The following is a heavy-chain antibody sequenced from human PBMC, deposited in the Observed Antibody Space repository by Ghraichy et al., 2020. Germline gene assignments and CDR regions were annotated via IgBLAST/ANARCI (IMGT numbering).Heavy chain of an antibody. Sequence: GGSLRLSCVASGFRFDQYAMSWVRQAPGKGPGLVSAGGGGGHDTLYADSVKGRFTISSDDSKNTLYLQMSSLRVEDTAIYYCAKDSHSYNGIYDPFDIWGRGTMVTVSS. CDR1: GFRFDQYA. D-gene: IGHD3-10*01. J-gene: IGHJ3*02. CDR2: GGGGGHDT. V-gene: IGHV3-23*01. CDR3: AKDSHSYNGIYDPFDI.